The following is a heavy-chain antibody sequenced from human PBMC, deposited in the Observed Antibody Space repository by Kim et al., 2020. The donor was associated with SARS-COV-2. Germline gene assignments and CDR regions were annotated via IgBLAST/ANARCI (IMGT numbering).Heavy chain of an antibody. D-gene: IGHD3-9*01. J-gene: IGHJ3*01. Sequence: SETLSLTCGVTGVSFSEDYWSWIRQPPGKGLEWIGETNRGGSTSYNPSLKSRVTISINKSKNHFSLKLNSVTAADTAVYYCAGGDYDFLTPRGAFDFWDQGSLVIVSS. V-gene: IGHV4-34*01. CDR1: GVSFSEDY. CDR3: AGGDYDFLTPRGAFDF. CDR2: TNRGGST.